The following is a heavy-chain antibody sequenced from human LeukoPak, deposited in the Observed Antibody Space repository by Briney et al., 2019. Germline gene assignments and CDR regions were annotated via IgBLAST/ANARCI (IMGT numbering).Heavy chain of an antibody. Sequence: ASVKVSCKASGYTFTSYGISWVRQAPGQGLEWMGWISAYNGNTNYAQKLQGRVTMTTDTSTSTAYMELRSLRSDDTAVYYCARDGLYDFWSGNYDMDVWGKGTTVTVSS. CDR3: ARDGLYDFWSGNYDMDV. CDR2: ISAYNGNT. V-gene: IGHV1-18*01. D-gene: IGHD3-3*01. J-gene: IGHJ6*03. CDR1: GYTFTSYG.